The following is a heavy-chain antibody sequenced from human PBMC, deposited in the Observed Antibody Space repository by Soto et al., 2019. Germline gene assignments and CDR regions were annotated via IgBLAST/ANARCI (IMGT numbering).Heavy chain of an antibody. D-gene: IGHD3-10*01. Sequence: QVQLVQSGAEVKKPGSSVKVSCKASGGTFSSYAISWVRQAPGQGLEWMGGIIPIFGTANYAQKFQGRVTITADESTSTAYMELSRLRSEETAVYYCARAMAYYYYYYGMDVWGQGTTVTGSS. CDR1: GGTFSSYA. CDR3: ARAMAYYYYYYGMDV. V-gene: IGHV1-69*01. CDR2: IIPIFGTA. J-gene: IGHJ6*02.